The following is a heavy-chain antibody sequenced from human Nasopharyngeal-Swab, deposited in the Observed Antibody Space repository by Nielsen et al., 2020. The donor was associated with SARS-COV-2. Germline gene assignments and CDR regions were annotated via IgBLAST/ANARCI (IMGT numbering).Heavy chain of an antibody. Sequence: SETLSLTCTVSGGSISSGGSYWSWTRQHPGKGLEWFGYIYYSGSTYYNPSLKSRVTISVDTSKNQFPLKLSPVTAADTAVYYCARAVTMVRGVIDGFDYWGQGTLVIVSS. J-gene: IGHJ4*02. D-gene: IGHD3-10*01. CDR1: GGSISSGGSY. CDR2: IYYSGST. CDR3: ARAVTMVRGVIDGFDY. V-gene: IGHV4-31*03.